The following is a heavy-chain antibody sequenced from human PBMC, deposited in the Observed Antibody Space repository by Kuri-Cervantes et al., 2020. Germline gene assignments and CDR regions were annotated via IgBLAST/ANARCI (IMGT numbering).Heavy chain of an antibody. CDR3: ARHLGGGVQRWWENWFDP. CDR2: IYPGDSDS. CDR1: GYRFTNYW. J-gene: IGHJ5*02. V-gene: IGHV5-51*01. Sequence: GESLKISCKGSGYRFTNYWIGWVRQMPGKGLEWMGIIYPGDSDSRYSPSFQGQVTISADKSISTVYLQWSSLKASDTAMYYCARHLGGGVQRWWENWFDPWGQGTLVTVSS. D-gene: IGHD5-18*01.